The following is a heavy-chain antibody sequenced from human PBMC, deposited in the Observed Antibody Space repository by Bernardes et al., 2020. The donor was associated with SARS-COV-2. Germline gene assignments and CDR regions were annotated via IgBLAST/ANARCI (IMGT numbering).Heavy chain of an antibody. D-gene: IGHD5-12*01. Sequence: ASVKVSCKASGYTFTSYGISWVRQAPGQGLEWMGWISGDEGNTNYAHKFHGRVTMTTDTSTSTAHMELRSLGSDDPAVYYCATVVGYSYGGGWFDPWGQGTLVTVSS. CDR3: ATVVGYSYGGGWFDP. V-gene: IGHV1-18*01. CDR2: ISGDEGNT. J-gene: IGHJ5*02. CDR1: GYTFTSYG.